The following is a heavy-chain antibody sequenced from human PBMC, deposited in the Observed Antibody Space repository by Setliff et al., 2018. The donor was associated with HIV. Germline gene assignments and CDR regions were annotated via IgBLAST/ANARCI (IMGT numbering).Heavy chain of an antibody. Sequence: PSETLSLTCAVYGGSFGDNYWNWIRQPPGKGLEWIGEINQDGNINYNPSLKSRVIISLDTSKKQFSLILRSVTAEDTAVYFCTRGHYSTFGWGQGTLVTVSS. CDR1: GGSFGDNY. V-gene: IGHV4-34*01. CDR3: TRGHYSTFG. J-gene: IGHJ4*02. CDR2: INQDGNI. D-gene: IGHD2-21*01.